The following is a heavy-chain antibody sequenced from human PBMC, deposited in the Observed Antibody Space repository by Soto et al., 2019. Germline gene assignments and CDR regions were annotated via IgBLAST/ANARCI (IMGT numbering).Heavy chain of an antibody. CDR2: ISTYNDDT. CDR1: GYTFHNFG. D-gene: IGHD5-12*01. Sequence: QVQLEQSGVEVKKPGASVKVTCKASGYTFHNFGISWVRQAPGQGLEWMGWISTYNDDTNYSQKFQGRATMDTETSTSTASMGLRSLRPDDTAAYYCARLRNSGYHNHFYYGMDVWGRGTTVTVSS. CDR3: ARLRNSGYHNHFYYGMDV. V-gene: IGHV1-18*01. J-gene: IGHJ6*02.